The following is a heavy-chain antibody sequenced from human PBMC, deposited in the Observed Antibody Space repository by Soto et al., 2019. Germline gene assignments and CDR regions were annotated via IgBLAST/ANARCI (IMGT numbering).Heavy chain of an antibody. V-gene: IGHV3-66*01. CDR1: GFTVSSNY. Sequence: GGSLRLSCAASGFTVSSNYMSWVRQAPGKGLEWVSVIYSGGSTYYADSVKGRFTISRDNSKNTLYLQMNSLRAEDTAVYYCARGRLEAYYYGSGSSSETYYFDYWGQGTLVTVSS. CDR3: ARGRLEAYYYGSGSSSETYYFDY. J-gene: IGHJ4*02. CDR2: IYSGGST. D-gene: IGHD3-10*01.